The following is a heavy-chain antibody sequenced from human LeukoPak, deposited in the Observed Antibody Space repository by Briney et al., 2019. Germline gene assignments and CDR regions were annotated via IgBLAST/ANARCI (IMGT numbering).Heavy chain of an antibody. CDR2: INSNGNTT. CDR3: ARGGGNSYAPVDY. Sequence: GGSLRLSCAASGFTFSTYWMHWARQVPGKGLVWVSRINSNGNTTPYADSVRGRFTISRDNAKNTLFLQMNSLRAEDTAVYYCARGGGNSYAPVDYWGQGTLVTVSS. D-gene: IGHD5-18*01. J-gene: IGHJ4*02. V-gene: IGHV3-74*01. CDR1: GFTFSTYW.